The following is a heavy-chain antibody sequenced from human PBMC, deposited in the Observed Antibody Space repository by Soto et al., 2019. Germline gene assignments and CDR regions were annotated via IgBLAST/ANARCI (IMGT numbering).Heavy chain of an antibody. CDR2: IGTAGDT. CDR3: ARSRYCGGDCYPAGSNWYFDL. CDR1: GFTFSSYD. J-gene: IGHJ2*01. D-gene: IGHD2-21*01. V-gene: IGHV3-13*01. Sequence: GGSLRLSCAASGFTFSSYDMHWVRQATGKGLEWVSAIGTAGDTYYPGSVKGRFTISRENAKNSLYLQMNSLRAGDTAVYYCARSRYCGGDCYPAGSNWYFDLWGRGTLVTVSS.